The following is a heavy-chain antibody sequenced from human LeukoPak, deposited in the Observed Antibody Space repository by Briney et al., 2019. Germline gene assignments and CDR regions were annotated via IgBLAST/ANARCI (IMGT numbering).Heavy chain of an antibody. CDR1: GGSFSGYY. D-gene: IGHD3-10*01. J-gene: IGHJ4*02. Sequence: PSETLSLTCAVYGGSFSGYYWSWIRQPPGKGLEWIGEINHSGSTNYNPSLKSRVTISVDTSKNQFSLKLSSVTAADTAVYYCAVSYYYGSLGYWGQGTLVTVSS. CDR2: INHSGST. CDR3: AVSYYYGSLGY. V-gene: IGHV4-34*01.